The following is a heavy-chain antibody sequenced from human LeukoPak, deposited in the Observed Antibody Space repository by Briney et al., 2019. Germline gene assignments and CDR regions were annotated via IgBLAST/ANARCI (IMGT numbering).Heavy chain of an antibody. J-gene: IGHJ4*02. CDR1: GFAFSTYE. CDR2: ISSSSTTI. Sequence: PGGSLRLSCAASGFAFSTYEMSWVRQAPGKGLEWLSYISSSSTTIYYADSVKGRFTISRDNAKNSLYLQMNSLRAEDTALYYCARDEYYDSSGYTSWGQGTLVTVSS. V-gene: IGHV3-48*03. D-gene: IGHD3-22*01. CDR3: ARDEYYDSSGYTS.